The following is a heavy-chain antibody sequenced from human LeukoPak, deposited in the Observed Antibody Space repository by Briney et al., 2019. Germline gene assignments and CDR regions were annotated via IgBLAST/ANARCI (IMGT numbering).Heavy chain of an antibody. J-gene: IGHJ4*02. CDR1: GLIFSTSA. CDR3: AKGWGSSGGSSHYFDY. Sequence: GGSLRLSCAASGLIFSTSAMSCVRQAPGTGLEWVSTISGGVDSPYYADSGTGRFTVSRENSKNTVYLQMNSLRGEDTAGYYCAKGWGSSGGSSHYFDYWGQGTLVTVSS. CDR2: ISGGVDSP. V-gene: IGHV3-23*01. D-gene: IGHD6-19*01.